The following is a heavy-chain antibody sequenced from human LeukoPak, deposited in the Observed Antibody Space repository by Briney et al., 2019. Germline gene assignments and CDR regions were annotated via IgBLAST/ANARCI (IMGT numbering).Heavy chain of an antibody. J-gene: IGHJ6*02. CDR2: VNRDGSET. Sequence: GGSLRLSCAASGFALSSHWMTWVRQVPGRGPEWVANVNRDGSETYCLDSVKGRFTISKDNAKNSLYLQMNSLRAEDTALYHCARNNGMDVWGQGTTVIVSS. CDR3: ARNNGMDV. CDR1: GFALSSHW. V-gene: IGHV3-7*03.